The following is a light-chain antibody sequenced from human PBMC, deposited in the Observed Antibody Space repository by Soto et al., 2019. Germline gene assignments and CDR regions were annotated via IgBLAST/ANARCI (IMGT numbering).Light chain of an antibody. V-gene: IGKV3-15*01. J-gene: IGKJ2*01. CDR1: QRVSSN. Sequence: EIVMTQSPATLSVSPGERATLSCRASQRVSSNLAWYQQKPGQAPRLLIYDASTRATDIPARFSGSGSGTEFTLTISSLQSEDFAVYYCQQYDNWPPYTFGQGTKLEIK. CDR2: DAS. CDR3: QQYDNWPPYT.